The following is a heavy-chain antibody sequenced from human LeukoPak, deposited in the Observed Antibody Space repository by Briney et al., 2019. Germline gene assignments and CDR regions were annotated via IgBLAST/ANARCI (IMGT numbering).Heavy chain of an antibody. CDR1: GFTPCSYE. CDR3: ARDGLSLRYFDWSPKHDAFDI. D-gene: IGHD3-9*01. CDR2: ISSSGGTT. Sequence: GGSLRLSCAASGFTPCSYEMNSVRQAPGRGVEWVSYISSSGGTTYTTDSVKGRFTISRDNAKNSLYLQMNSLRAEDTAVYYCARDGLSLRYFDWSPKHDAFDIWGQGTMVTVSS. J-gene: IGHJ3*02. V-gene: IGHV3-48*03.